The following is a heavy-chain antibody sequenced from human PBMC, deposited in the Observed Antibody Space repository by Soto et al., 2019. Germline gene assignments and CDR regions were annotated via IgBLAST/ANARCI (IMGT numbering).Heavy chain of an antibody. V-gene: IGHV2-5*02. CDR1: GFSFNTRGVG. CDR3: AHLVPGPLSFAY. D-gene: IGHD6-19*01. CDR2: IYGDGDR. Sequence: QITLKESGPTLMKPTQTLALTCTFSGFSFNTRGVGVAWIRQPPGKTLEWLAVIYGDGDRRYSPSLTDRLSITKDMSTKQVVLTLSNVDPVDTGTYYCAHLVPGPLSFAYWGQGALVTVSS. J-gene: IGHJ4*02.